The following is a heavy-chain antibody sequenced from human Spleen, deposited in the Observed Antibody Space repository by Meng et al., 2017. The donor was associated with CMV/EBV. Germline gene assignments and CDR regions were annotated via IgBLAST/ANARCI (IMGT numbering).Heavy chain of an antibody. CDR2: IFYSGST. Sequence: SETLSLTCSLSGGFISSNSHYWAWIRQPRGKGLDWLGSIFYSGSTYYNPSPQSRVTISADTSKNLFSLKLTSVTAADTAVYYCARGRGSGSYFYYYYGMDVWGQGTTVTVSS. J-gene: IGHJ6*02. D-gene: IGHD3-10*01. CDR1: GGFISSNSHY. V-gene: IGHV4-39*07. CDR3: ARGRGSGSYFYYYYGMDV.